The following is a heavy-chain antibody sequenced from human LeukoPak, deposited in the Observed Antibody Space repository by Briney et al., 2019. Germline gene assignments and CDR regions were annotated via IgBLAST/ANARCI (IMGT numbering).Heavy chain of an antibody. Sequence: GGSLRLSCAASGFTFSSYTMHWVRQPPGKGLEWVSLITWDGGSTYYADSVKGRFTISRDNSKNSLYLQMNSLRTEDTALYYCARDTGYCSSSSCGLDSWGQGTLVTVSS. D-gene: IGHD2-2*01. J-gene: IGHJ4*02. CDR3: ARDTGYCSSSSCGLDS. CDR2: ITWDGGST. CDR1: GFTFSSYT. V-gene: IGHV3-43*01.